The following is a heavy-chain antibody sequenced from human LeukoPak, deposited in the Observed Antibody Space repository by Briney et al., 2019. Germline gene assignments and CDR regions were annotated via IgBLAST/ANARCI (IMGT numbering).Heavy chain of an antibody. Sequence: PSETQSLTCAVYGGSFSGYYWSWIRQPPGKGLEWIGEINHSGSTNYNPSLKSRVTISVDTSKNQFSLKLSSVTAADTAVYYCARVGAARYYYYYGMDVWGQGTTVTVSS. CDR2: INHSGST. CDR3: ARVGAARYYYYYGMDV. D-gene: IGHD6-6*01. J-gene: IGHJ6*02. CDR1: GGSFSGYY. V-gene: IGHV4-34*01.